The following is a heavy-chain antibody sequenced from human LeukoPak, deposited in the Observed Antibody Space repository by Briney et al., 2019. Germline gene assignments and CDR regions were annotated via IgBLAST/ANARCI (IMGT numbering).Heavy chain of an antibody. Sequence: AGGSLRLSCAASGFTFSDYYMSWIRQAPGKGLEWVSYISSSSSYTNYADSVKGRFTISRDNAKNSLYLQMNSLRAEDTAVYYCARPLGTGAFGELSWGQGTLVIVSS. D-gene: IGHD3-10*01. J-gene: IGHJ5*02. CDR3: ARPLGTGAFGELS. CDR2: ISSSSSYT. V-gene: IGHV3-11*06. CDR1: GFTFSDYY.